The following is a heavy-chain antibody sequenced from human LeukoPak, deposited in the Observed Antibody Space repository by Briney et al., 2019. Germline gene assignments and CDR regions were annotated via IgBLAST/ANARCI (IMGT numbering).Heavy chain of an antibody. D-gene: IGHD3-22*01. CDR2: ISAYNGNT. J-gene: IGHJ4*02. Sequence: ASVKVSCKASGYTFTTYGISWVRQAPGQGLEWMGWISAYNGNTNYAQKLQGRVTMTTDTSTNTAYMELRSLRSDDTAVYYCARGRPYYYDSSGYLFDYWGQGTQVTVSS. CDR3: ARGRPYYYDSSGYLFDY. V-gene: IGHV1-18*01. CDR1: GYTFTTYG.